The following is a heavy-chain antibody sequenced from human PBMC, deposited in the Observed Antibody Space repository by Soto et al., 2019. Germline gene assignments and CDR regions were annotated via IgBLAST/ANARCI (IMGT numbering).Heavy chain of an antibody. CDR3: AKSRYSDSSGDFYDY. CDR1: AFTFNNNA. D-gene: IGHD3-22*01. Sequence: EVQLLESGGGLVQPGGSLSLSCAASAFTFNNNAMSWVRQAPGKGLEWVSGIGGSGRTTYYADSVKGQFTITRDNSNNTLFLQMSSLRAEDTAVYYCAKSRYSDSSGDFYDYWGQGTLVTVSS. J-gene: IGHJ4*02. CDR2: IGGSGRTT. V-gene: IGHV3-23*01.